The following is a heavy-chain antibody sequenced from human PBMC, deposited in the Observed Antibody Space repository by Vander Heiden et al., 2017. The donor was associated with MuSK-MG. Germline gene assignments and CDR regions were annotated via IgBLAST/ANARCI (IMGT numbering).Heavy chain of an antibody. CDR2: IYHSGST. V-gene: IGHV4-38-2*01. J-gene: IGHJ4*02. Sequence: QVQLQESGPGLVKPSETLSLTCAVSGYSISSGYYWGWIRQPPGKGLEWIGSIYHSGSTYYNPSLKSRVTISVDTSKNQFSLKLSSVTAADTAVYYCARRDDILTGYYGVGFDYWGQGTLVTVSS. D-gene: IGHD3-9*01. CDR1: GYSISSGYY. CDR3: ARRDDILTGYYGVGFDY.